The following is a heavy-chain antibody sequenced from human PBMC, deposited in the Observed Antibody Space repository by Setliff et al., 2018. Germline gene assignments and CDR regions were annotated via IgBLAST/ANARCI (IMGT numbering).Heavy chain of an antibody. CDR3: ARGSGWYMGYFDL. Sequence: ASVKVSCKASGGTFNTYVISWVRQAPSQGLEWMGMINPSGGSTSYAQKFQGRVTMTRDTSTSTVYMELSSLRSEDTAVYYCARGSGWYMGYFDLWGRGTLVTVSS. V-gene: IGHV1-46*02. CDR1: GGTFNTYV. D-gene: IGHD6-19*01. J-gene: IGHJ2*01. CDR2: INPSGGST.